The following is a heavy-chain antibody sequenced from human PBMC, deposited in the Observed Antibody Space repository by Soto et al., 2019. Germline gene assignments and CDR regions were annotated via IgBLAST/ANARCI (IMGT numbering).Heavy chain of an antibody. CDR2: INPGPNSA. V-gene: IGHV1-46*01. Sequence: ASVKVSCKASNDSLSSHFIHWGRQAPGEGLEWMGIINPGPNSASYSKEFQGRLTLTSDMPSRTVYMQLSNLRAEDTAVYYCAKESPDCSSTSCPTDYWGQGTLVTVSS. D-gene: IGHD2-2*01. CDR3: AKESPDCSSTSCPTDY. CDR1: NDSLSSHF. J-gene: IGHJ4*02.